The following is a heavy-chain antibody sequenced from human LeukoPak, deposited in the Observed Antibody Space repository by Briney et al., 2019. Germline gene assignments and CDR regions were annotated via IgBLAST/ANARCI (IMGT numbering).Heavy chain of an antibody. CDR1: GGSISSDY. CDR3: ARHFVDSGSSNFDY. CDR2: IYDSGST. Sequence: SETLSLTCTVSGGSISSDYWSWIRQPPGKGLEWIGYIYDSGSTNNNPSLKSRVTISVDTSKNQFSLKLSSVTAADTAVYYCARHFVDSGSSNFDYWGQGTLVTVSS. J-gene: IGHJ4*02. V-gene: IGHV4-59*08. D-gene: IGHD1-26*01.